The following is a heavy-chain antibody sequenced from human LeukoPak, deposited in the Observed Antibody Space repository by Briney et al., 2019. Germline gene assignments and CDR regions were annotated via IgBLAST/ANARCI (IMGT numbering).Heavy chain of an antibody. V-gene: IGHV4-34*01. J-gene: IGHJ4*02. CDR3: ARAGDSSGYLFYY. D-gene: IGHD3-22*01. CDR1: GGSFSGYY. CDR2: INHSGST. Sequence: KPSETLSLTCAVYGGSFSGYYWSWIRQPPGKGLEWIGEINHSGSTNYNPSLKSRVTLSVDTSKNQSSLKLSSVTAADTAVYYCARAGDSSGYLFYYWGQGTLVTVSS.